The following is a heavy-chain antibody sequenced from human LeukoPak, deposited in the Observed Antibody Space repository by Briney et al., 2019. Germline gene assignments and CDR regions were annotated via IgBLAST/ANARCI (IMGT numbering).Heavy chain of an antibody. V-gene: IGHV3-74*01. D-gene: IGHD3-10*02. CDR3: AELGITMIGGV. Sequence: GGSLRLSCAASGFTFSSYWIHWVRQAPGKGLVWVSRISPDGSITNYADSVKGRFTISRNNAKNSLYLQMNSLRAEDTAVYYCAELGITMIGGVWGKGTTVTISS. CDR2: ISPDGSIT. CDR1: GFTFSSYW. J-gene: IGHJ6*04.